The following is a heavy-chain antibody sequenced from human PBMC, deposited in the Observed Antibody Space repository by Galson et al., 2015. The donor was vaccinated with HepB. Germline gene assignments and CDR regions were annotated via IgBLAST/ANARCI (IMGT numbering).Heavy chain of an antibody. J-gene: IGHJ6*02. D-gene: IGHD3-22*01. CDR2: MNPNIGNA. CDR3: ARGLLSSSGYYFYYYGLNV. Sequence: SVKVSCKASGYTFTSYGISWVRQAPGQGLEWMGWMNPNIGNAGYAQKFQGRVTMTRNTSIRTAYMELSSLRSEDTAVYYCARGLLSSSGYYFYYYGLNVWGQGTTVTVSS. CDR1: GYTFTSYG. V-gene: IGHV1-8*01.